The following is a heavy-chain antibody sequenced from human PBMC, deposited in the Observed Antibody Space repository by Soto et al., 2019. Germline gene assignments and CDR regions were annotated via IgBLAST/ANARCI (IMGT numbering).Heavy chain of an antibody. CDR1: GFTFRDSY. CDR3: VRDKSGWHPNFDY. CDR2: LSASGGTV. J-gene: IGHJ4*02. Sequence: QVQLVESGGGLVKPGGSLRLSCAVSGFTFRDSYMYWIRQAPGKGLEWVAYLSASGGTVDYADSVKGRFTISRDDAKKSLFLQMNSLRADDTAVYYCVRDKSGWHPNFDYWGQGTLVTVSS. D-gene: IGHD6-19*01. V-gene: IGHV3-11*01.